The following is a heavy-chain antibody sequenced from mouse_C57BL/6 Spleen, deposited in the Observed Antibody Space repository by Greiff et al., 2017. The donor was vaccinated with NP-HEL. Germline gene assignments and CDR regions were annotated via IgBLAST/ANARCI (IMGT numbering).Heavy chain of an antibody. CDR1: GFTFSDYY. Sequence: EVKVVESGGGLVQPGGSLKLSCAASGFTFSDYYMYWVRQTPEKRLEWVAYISNGGGSTYYPDTVKGRFTISRDNAKNTLYLQMSRLKSEDTAMYYCARHQITPMDYWGQGTSVTVSS. D-gene: IGHD2-4*01. J-gene: IGHJ4*01. CDR3: ARHQITPMDY. CDR2: ISNGGGST. V-gene: IGHV5-12*01.